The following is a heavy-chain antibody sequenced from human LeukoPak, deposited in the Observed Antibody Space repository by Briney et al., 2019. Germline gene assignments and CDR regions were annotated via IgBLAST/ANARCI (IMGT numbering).Heavy chain of an antibody. V-gene: IGHV3-48*01. CDR3: ARDRHCVNGVCHSPPGMDV. J-gene: IGHJ6*02. CDR1: GFTFSSYS. CDR2: ISSSSSTI. Sequence: PGGSLRLSCAASGFTFSSYSMNWVRQAPGKGLEWVSYISSSSSTIYYADSVKGRFTISRDNAKNSLYLQMNSLRAEDTAVYYCARDRHCVNGVCHSPPGMDVWGQGTTVTVSS. D-gene: IGHD2-8*01.